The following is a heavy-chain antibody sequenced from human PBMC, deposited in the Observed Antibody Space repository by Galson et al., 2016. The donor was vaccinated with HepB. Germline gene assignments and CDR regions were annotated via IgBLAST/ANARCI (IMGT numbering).Heavy chain of an antibody. D-gene: IGHD1-14*01. CDR1: GFTFSNVW. CDR2: IRSKTAGGTT. J-gene: IGHJ4*02. CDR3: STEVFGIPFNSDY. V-gene: IGHV3-15*01. Sequence: SLRLSCAASGFTFSNVWLNWVRQAPGKGLEWVGRIRSKTAGGTTDYAAPVKVRFTVSRDHSKNTLFLQMSSLETDDTAVYYSSTEVFGIPFNSDYWGQVTVVTVSS.